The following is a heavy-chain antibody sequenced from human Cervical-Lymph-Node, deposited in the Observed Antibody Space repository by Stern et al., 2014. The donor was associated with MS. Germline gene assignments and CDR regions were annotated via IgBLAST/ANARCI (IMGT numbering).Heavy chain of an antibody. CDR1: GGTLSDDG. CDR2: IIPMFGTA. Sequence: VQLVESGAEVKKPGSSVKVSCKASGGTLSDDGISWVRQAPGQGLEWMGGIIPMFGTANYAQKFQGRVTITADDSTNTAYMDLSSLTSEDTAVYYCARDGDSSMLGLDVWGQGTTVTVSS. J-gene: IGHJ6*02. CDR3: ARDGDSSMLGLDV. V-gene: IGHV1-69*01. D-gene: IGHD4-17*01.